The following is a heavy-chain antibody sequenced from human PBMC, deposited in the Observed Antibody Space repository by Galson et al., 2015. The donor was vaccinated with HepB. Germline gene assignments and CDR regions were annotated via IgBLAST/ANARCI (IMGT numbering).Heavy chain of an antibody. CDR2: ARNKAYNYIT. D-gene: IGHD3-10*01. Sequence: SLRLSCAASRFTFSDHYIDWVRQAPGQGLEWVGRARNKAYNYITQYAASVKDRFSISRDDSKNSVYLQMNSLKTEDTAVYYCARLSHYGSGSYQYFDYWGQGTLVTVSS. CDR1: RFTFSDHY. CDR3: ARLSHYGSGSYQYFDY. V-gene: IGHV3-72*01. J-gene: IGHJ4*02.